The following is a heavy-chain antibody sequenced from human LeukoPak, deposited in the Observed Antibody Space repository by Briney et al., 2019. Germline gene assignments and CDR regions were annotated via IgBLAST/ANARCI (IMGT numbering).Heavy chain of an antibody. D-gene: IGHD3-22*01. CDR1: GFTFSSYW. CDR3: VRDPLYYDSSGYYGGFDY. V-gene: IGHV3-7*01. Sequence: GGSLRLSCAASGFTFSSYWMSWVRQAPGKGLEWVTNIKQDGSEKYYVDSVKGRFIISRDNAKNSLYLQMNSLRAEDTAVYYCVRDPLYYDSSGYYGGFDYWGQGTLVTVSP. J-gene: IGHJ4*02. CDR2: IKQDGSEK.